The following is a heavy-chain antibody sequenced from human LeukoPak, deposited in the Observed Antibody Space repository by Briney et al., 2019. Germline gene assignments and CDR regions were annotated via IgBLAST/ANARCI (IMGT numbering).Heavy chain of an antibody. CDR3: WYFDWLGFDY. CDR2: ISGSGGST. Sequence: GGSLRLSCAASGFTFSSYAMSWVRQAPGKGLEGVSAISGSGGSTYYADSVKGRFTISRDNSKNTLYLQMNGLRAEDTAVYYCWYFDWLGFDYWGQGTLVTVSS. CDR1: GFTFSSYA. J-gene: IGHJ4*02. V-gene: IGHV3-23*01. D-gene: IGHD3-9*01.